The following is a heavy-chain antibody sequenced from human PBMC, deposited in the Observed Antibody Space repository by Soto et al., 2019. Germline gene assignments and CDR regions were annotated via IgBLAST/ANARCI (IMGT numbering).Heavy chain of an antibody. D-gene: IGHD3-22*01. CDR3: ARDPNDSSAYYHHYYYGMDV. V-gene: IGHV1-3*01. Sequence: ASVKVSCKASGYTFTSYGIHWVRQAPGQRLEWTGWINAGNGNTKYSEKFQGRVTITRDTSASTAYLELSSLGSEDTAVYYCARDPNDSSAYYHHYYYGMDVWGQGTTVTVSS. J-gene: IGHJ6*02. CDR1: GYTFTSYG. CDR2: INAGNGNT.